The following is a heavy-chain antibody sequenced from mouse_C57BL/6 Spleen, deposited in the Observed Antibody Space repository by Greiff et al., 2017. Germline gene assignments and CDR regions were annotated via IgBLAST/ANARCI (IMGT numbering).Heavy chain of an antibody. V-gene: IGHV6-3*01. CDR3: TGYSNYLSYWYFDV. CDR1: GFTFSNYW. CDR2: IRLKSDNYAT. Sequence: EVKVEESGGGLVQPGGSMKLSCVASGFTFSNYWMNWVRQSPEKGLEWVAQIRLKSDNYATHYAESVKGRFTISRDDSKSSVYLQMNNLRAEDTGIYYCTGYSNYLSYWYFDVWGTGTTVTVSS. D-gene: IGHD2-5*01. J-gene: IGHJ1*03.